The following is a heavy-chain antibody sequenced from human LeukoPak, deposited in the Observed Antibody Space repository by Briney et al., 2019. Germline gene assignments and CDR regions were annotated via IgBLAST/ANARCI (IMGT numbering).Heavy chain of an antibody. Sequence: PSETLSLTCTVSGGSISSYYWSWIRQPPGKGLEWIGYIYYSGSTNYKPSLKSRATISVDTSKNQFSLKLSSVTAADTAVYYCTRETYYYDSSAYVIDYWGQGTLVTVSS. CDR2: IYYSGST. CDR3: TRETYYYDSSAYVIDY. V-gene: IGHV4-59*01. D-gene: IGHD3-22*01. J-gene: IGHJ4*02. CDR1: GGSISSYY.